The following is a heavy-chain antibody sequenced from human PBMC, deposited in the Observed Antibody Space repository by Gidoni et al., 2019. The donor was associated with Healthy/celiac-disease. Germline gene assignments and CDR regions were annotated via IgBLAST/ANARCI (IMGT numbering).Heavy chain of an antibody. V-gene: IGHV3-33*01. J-gene: IGHJ5*02. CDR2: IWYDGSNK. D-gene: IGHD3-3*01. CDR3: ARDKFHDFWSGYYDNWFDP. Sequence: QVQLVESGGGVVQPGRSLRLSCAASGFPFSGYGMRWVRQAPGKGLEWVAVIWYDGSNKYYADSVKGRFTISRDNSKNTLYLQMNSLRAEDTAVYYCARDKFHDFWSGYYDNWFDPWGQGTLVTVSS. CDR1: GFPFSGYG.